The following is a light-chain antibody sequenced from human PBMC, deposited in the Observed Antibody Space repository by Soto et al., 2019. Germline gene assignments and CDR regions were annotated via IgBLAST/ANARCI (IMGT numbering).Light chain of an antibody. V-gene: IGKV3-11*01. Sequence: EIVLTQSPATLSLSPGERATLSCRASQSVSKYLDWYQQKPGQAPRLLIHDASNMATGIPARLSGSGSGTDFTVNISSHEPEDFGVYYCQQRSNWPQITFGGGTKVEIK. J-gene: IGKJ4*01. CDR3: QQRSNWPQIT. CDR1: QSVSKY. CDR2: DAS.